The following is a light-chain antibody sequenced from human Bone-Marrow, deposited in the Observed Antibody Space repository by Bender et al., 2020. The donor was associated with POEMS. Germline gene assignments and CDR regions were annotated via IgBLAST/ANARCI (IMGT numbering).Light chain of an antibody. J-gene: IGLJ2*01. CDR2: EVS. Sequence: QSALTQPASVSGSPGQSITISCTGISSDVGSYNLVSWYQQHPGKAPKIMIYEVSKRPSGVSNRFSGSKSGNTASLTISGLQAEDEADYYCSSYTSSSTLVFGGGTKLTVL. CDR1: SSDVGSYNL. V-gene: IGLV2-14*02. CDR3: SSYTSSSTLV.